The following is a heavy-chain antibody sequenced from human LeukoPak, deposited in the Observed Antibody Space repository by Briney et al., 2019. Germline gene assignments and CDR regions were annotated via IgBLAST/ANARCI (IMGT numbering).Heavy chain of an antibody. D-gene: IGHD6-19*01. CDR2: INPNSGTT. Sequence: ASVKVSCKASGYTFTGYYLHWVRQAPGQGLEWMGWINPNSGTTYYIQEFQGMVTMTRDTSISTAYMELSRLRSDDTAVYYCARGLSGWYGGAFDYWGQGTLVTVSS. V-gene: IGHV1-2*02. CDR3: ARGLSGWYGGAFDY. CDR1: GYTFTGYY. J-gene: IGHJ4*02.